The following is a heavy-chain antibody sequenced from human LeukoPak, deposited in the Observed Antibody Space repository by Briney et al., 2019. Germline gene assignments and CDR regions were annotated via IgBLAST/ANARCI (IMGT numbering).Heavy chain of an antibody. CDR2: IKQHGSEK. CDR1: GFTFSSNW. D-gene: IGHD3-10*01. V-gene: IGHV3-7*03. Sequence: GGSLRLSCAASGFTFSSNWMSWVCQAPGKGLEWVANIKQHGSEKYYVDSVKGRFTISRDNAKNSLYLQMNSLRDEDTAVYYCAREGGESYGMDVWGKGTTVTVSS. J-gene: IGHJ6*04. CDR3: AREGGESYGMDV.